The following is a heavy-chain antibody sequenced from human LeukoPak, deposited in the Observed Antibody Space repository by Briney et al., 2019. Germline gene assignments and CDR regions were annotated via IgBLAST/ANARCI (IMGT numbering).Heavy chain of an antibody. CDR2: IYSGGST. J-gene: IGHJ4*02. V-gene: IGHV3-66*01. Sequence: GGSLRLSCAASGFTVSSNYMSWVRQAPGKGLEWVSVIYSGGSTYYADSVKGSFTISRDNSKNTLYLQMNSLRAEDTAVYYCARGRSLKGYFDYWGQGTQVAVSS. CDR1: GFTVSSNY. CDR3: ARGRSLKGYFDY.